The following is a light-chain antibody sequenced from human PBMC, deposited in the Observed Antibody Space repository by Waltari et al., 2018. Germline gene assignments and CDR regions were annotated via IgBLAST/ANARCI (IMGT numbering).Light chain of an antibody. CDR2: GNN. V-gene: IGLV1-40*01. J-gene: IGLJ2*01. CDR3: QSYDSSLSGNVV. Sequence: QSVLTQPPSVSGAPGQRVPISCTGSSSNIGAGYDVHWYQLLPGTAPKLLIYGNNNRPSGVPDRFSGSKSGTSASLAITGLQAEDETDYYCQSYDSSLSGNVVFGGGTKLTVL. CDR1: SSNIGAGYD.